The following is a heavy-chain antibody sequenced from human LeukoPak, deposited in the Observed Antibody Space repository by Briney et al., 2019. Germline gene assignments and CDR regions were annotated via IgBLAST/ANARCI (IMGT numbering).Heavy chain of an antibody. V-gene: IGHV1-2*06. CDR1: GYTFTGYY. J-gene: IGHJ5*02. CDR2: INPNSGGT. Sequence: ASVKVSCKASGYTFTGYYMHWVRQAPGQGLEWMGRINPNSGGTNYAQKFQGRVTMTRNTSISTAYMELSSLRSEDTAVYYCARGLDSSGYYGEFRFDPWGQGTLVTVSS. D-gene: IGHD3-22*01. CDR3: ARGLDSSGYYGEFRFDP.